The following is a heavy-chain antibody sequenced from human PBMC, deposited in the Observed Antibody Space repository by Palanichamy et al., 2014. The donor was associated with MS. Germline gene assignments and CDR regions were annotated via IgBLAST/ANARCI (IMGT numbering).Heavy chain of an antibody. CDR1: GMNFRNYN. CDR2: ISIGGGFT. Sequence: EVRLVESGGGLVQPGGSLRLSCAASGMNFRNYNLNWVRQSPGKGLEWLSSISIGGGFTSYADSVKGRFTVSRDDAHNSVFLQLNNLRAEDTAVYYCASHSNNKLSFDLWGRGTLVTVSS. V-gene: IGHV3-21*01. CDR3: ASHSNNKLSFDL. J-gene: IGHJ2*01. D-gene: IGHD1-1*01.